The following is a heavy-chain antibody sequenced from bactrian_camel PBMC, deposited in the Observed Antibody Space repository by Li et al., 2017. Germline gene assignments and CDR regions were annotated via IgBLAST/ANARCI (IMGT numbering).Heavy chain of an antibody. CDR3: AAGQYSQYGIKQSAFEY. CDR1: IHTYNGYC. CDR2: IDTYGRT. D-gene: IGHD3*01. V-gene: IGHV3S53*01. J-gene: IGHJ4*01. Sequence: HVQLVESGGGSVQAGGSLRLSCEASIHTYNGYCMGWFRQAPGKEREVVATIDTYGRTSYTDSVKGRFTISRDAAENTMYLQMNNLRPDDTAIYYCAAGQYSQYGIKQSAFEYWGQGTQVTVS.